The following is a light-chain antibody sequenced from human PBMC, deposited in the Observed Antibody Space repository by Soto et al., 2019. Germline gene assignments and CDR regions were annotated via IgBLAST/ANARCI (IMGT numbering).Light chain of an antibody. V-gene: IGLV2-8*01. CDR2: EVS. CDR1: SSDVGGYNY. Sequence: QSAMSQPPSTSWPPGQSFTISCAANSSDVGGYNYVSWYQQHPGKVPKVMIYEVSKRPSGVPDRFSGSKSGNTASLTVSGLQAEDEADYYCSSYAGSNNPYVFGTGTKVTVL. J-gene: IGLJ1*01. CDR3: SSYAGSNNPYV.